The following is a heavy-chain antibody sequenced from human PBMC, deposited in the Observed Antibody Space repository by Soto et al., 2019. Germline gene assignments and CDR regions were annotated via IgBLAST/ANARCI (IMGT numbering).Heavy chain of an antibody. CDR3: ARESSGYDFGAFDI. J-gene: IGHJ3*02. CDR2: IWYDGSNK. Sequence: GGSLRLSCAASGFTFSSYGMHWVRQAPGKGLEWVAVIWYDGSNKYYADSVKGRFTISRDNSKNTLYLQMNSLRAEDTAVYYCARESSGYDFGAFDIWGQGTMVTVSS. D-gene: IGHD5-12*01. CDR1: GFTFSSYG. V-gene: IGHV3-33*01.